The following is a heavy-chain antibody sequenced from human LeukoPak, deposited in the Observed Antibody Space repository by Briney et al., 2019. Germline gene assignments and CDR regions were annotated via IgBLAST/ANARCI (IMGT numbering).Heavy chain of an antibody. J-gene: IGHJ5*02. CDR1: GYTFTSYD. CDR3: ARKVLRMGNWFDP. V-gene: IGHV1-8*01. CDR2: MNPNSGNT. D-gene: IGHD3-16*01. Sequence: GASVTVSCKASGYTFTSYDINWVRQAPGQGLEWMGWMNPNSGNTGYAQKFQGRVTMTRNTSISTAYMELSSLRSEDTAVYYCARKVLRMGNWFDPWGQGTLVTVSS.